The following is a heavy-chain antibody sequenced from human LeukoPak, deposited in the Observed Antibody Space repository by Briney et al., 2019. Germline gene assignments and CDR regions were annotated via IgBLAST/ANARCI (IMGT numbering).Heavy chain of an antibody. V-gene: IGHV3-48*03. CDR2: ISSSGSTI. CDR3: ATDGLGEPSFTDY. J-gene: IGHJ4*02. D-gene: IGHD3-16*01. Sequence: GGSLRLSCAASGFTFSSYEMNWVRQAPGKGLERVSYISSSGSTIYYADSVKGRFTISRDNAKNSLYLQMNSLKPEDTAVYYCATDGLGEPSFTDYWGQGTLVTVSS. CDR1: GFTFSSYE.